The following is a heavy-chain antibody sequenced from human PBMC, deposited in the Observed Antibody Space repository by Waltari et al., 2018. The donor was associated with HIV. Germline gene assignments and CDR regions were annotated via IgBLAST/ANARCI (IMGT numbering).Heavy chain of an antibody. Sequence: EVHLVESGGTLVQPGGSLRLSCSASGFTFSNYAVHWVRQTPGKGLKYFSAIRGDGQRTYYAGSVKGRFTISRDNSKNTVWLQMRSLRAEDTAVYYCAKGNYDVLTGYYGPSFEYWGQGTLVTVSS. V-gene: IGHV3-64D*06. CDR3: AKGNYDVLTGYYGPSFEY. CDR1: GFTFSNYA. CDR2: IRGDGQRT. D-gene: IGHD3-9*01. J-gene: IGHJ4*02.